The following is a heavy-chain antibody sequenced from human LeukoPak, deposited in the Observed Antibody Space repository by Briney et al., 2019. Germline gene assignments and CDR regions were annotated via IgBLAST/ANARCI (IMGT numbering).Heavy chain of an antibody. V-gene: IGHV5-51*01. J-gene: IGHJ4*02. CDR3: ARLYYGDLGY. CDR2: IYPGDSDT. Sequence: GXSLKISCKGSGYPFTSYWIGGVRQMPGKGLEGMGIIYPGDSDTRYSPSFKGQVTISADKSISTAYLQWSSLKASDTAMYYCARLYYGDLGYWGQGTLVTVSS. CDR1: GYPFTSYW. D-gene: IGHD4-17*01.